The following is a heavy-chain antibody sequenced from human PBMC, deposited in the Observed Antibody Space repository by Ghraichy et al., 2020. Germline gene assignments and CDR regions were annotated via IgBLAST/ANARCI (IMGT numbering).Heavy chain of an antibody. V-gene: IGHV3-23*01. Sequence: GGSLRLSCAASGFIFTSYAMGWVRQAPGKGLEWVSEISGSGGTTYYEDSVKGRFTISRDNSKNTLYLQMNSLRAEDTAVYYCAKFVNTGNGPPDCWGQGTLVTVSS. D-gene: IGHD5-18*01. CDR1: GFIFTSYA. J-gene: IGHJ4*02. CDR2: ISGSGGTT. CDR3: AKFVNTGNGPPDC.